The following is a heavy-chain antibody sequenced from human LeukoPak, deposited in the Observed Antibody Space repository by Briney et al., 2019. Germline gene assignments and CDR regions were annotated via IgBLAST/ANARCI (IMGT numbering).Heavy chain of an antibody. D-gene: IGHD6-13*01. J-gene: IGHJ4*02. V-gene: IGHV3-13*01. CDR2: IGTAGDT. CDR3: VRASRSAAADFDY. CDR1: GFTFSSYD. Sequence: GSLRLSCAASGFTFSSYDMHWVRQSTGKGLEWVSGIGTAGDTYHVASVKGRFTISRENAKNSLYLQMNSLRAGDTAVYYCVRASRSAAADFDYWGQGTLVTVSS.